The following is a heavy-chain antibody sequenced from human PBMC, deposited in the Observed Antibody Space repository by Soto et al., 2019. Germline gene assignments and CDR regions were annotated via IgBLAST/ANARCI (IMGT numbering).Heavy chain of an antibody. CDR2: IDPSDSYT. CDR3: ARSQVDTAMYQPAYY. Sequence: GESLKISCKGSGYSFTSYWISWVRQMPGKGLEWMGRIDPSDSYTNYSPSFQGHVTISADKSISTAYLQWSSLKASDTAMYYCARSQVDTAMYQPAYYWGQGTLVTVSS. V-gene: IGHV5-10-1*01. CDR1: GYSFTSYW. J-gene: IGHJ4*02. D-gene: IGHD5-18*01.